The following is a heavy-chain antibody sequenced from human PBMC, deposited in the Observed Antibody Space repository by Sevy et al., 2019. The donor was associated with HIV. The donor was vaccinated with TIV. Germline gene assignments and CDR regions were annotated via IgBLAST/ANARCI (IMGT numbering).Heavy chain of an antibody. CDR2: INPGNGIT. CDR3: AREVEGGLKYFDS. V-gene: IGHV1-3*01. J-gene: IGHJ4*02. D-gene: IGHD2-15*01. Sequence: ASVKVSCKASGYNFIFYAVHWVCQAPGQSLEWMGWINPGNGITKYSQNFQGRVTITRDTSATSTYMELASLTSEDTSVYYCAREVEGGLKYFDSWGQGTLVTVSS. CDR1: GYNFIFYA.